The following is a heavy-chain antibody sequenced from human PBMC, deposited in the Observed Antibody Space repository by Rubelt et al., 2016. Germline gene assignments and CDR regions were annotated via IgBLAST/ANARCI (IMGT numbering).Heavy chain of an antibody. D-gene: IGHD1-26*01. Sequence: QVQLQESGPGLVKPSETLSLTCTVSGGSISDYYWNWIRQAPGKGLEWLGEIDHSGNTDYIPSLKSRVSISVDTSKKQISLKMGSVTAADTAVYYCARHDTGSFLFDFWGQGTPVTVSS. CDR1: GGSISDYY. CDR3: ARHDTGSFLFDF. V-gene: IGHV4-59*12. CDR2: IDHSGNT. J-gene: IGHJ4*02.